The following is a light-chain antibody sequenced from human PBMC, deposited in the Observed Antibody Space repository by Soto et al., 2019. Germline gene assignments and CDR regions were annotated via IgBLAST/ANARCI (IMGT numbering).Light chain of an antibody. CDR1: QSISSTH. J-gene: IGKJ3*01. V-gene: IGKV3-20*01. CDR2: GAS. CDR3: QQYGSSNT. Sequence: EIVMTQSPATLSVSPGERAILSRRASQSISSTHLVWYQQKPGQAPSLLIFGASSRATGIPDRFSGSGSGTDFTLTISRLEPEDFAVYYCQQYGSSNTFGPGTKVDIK.